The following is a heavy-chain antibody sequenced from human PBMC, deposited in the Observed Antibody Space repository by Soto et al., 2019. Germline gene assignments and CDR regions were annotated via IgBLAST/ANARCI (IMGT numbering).Heavy chain of an antibody. Sequence: PGGSLTLSCAVSGFTFSSFGMNWVRQAPGKGLEWISYITSDSSTRHYADFVKGRFTISRDNAKNSLYLQMNSLGDEDTAVYFCARAPDAILDFDYRGEGT. V-gene: IGHV3-48*02. CDR3: ARAPDAILDFDY. J-gene: IGHJ4*02. CDR2: ITSDSSTR. CDR1: GFTFSSFG.